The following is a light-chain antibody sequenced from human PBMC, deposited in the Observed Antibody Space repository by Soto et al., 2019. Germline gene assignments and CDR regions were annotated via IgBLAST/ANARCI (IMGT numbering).Light chain of an antibody. Sequence: EIVMTQSPATLSVSPGERATLSCRASQSVSSNLAWYQQKPGQAPRLLIYGASTRATGIPARFSGSGSGTEFPLTISSLQSEDFAVYYCQQYNNWPPWTVGQGTTVDIK. CDR2: GAS. CDR1: QSVSSN. J-gene: IGKJ1*01. V-gene: IGKV3-15*01. CDR3: QQYNNWPPWT.